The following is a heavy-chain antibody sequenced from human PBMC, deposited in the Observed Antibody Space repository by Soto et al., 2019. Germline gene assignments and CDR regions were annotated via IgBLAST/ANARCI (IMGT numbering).Heavy chain of an antibody. CDR2: ISGSGGST. J-gene: IGHJ4*02. CDR1: GFTFSSYA. Sequence: GGSLRLSCAASGFTFSSYAMSWVRQAPGKGLEWVSAISGSGGSTYYADSVKGRFTISRDNSKNTLYLQMNSLRAEDTAVYYCAKLARKYYYDSSGYYNPFDYWGQGTLVTVSS. D-gene: IGHD3-22*01. CDR3: AKLARKYYYDSSGYYNPFDY. V-gene: IGHV3-23*01.